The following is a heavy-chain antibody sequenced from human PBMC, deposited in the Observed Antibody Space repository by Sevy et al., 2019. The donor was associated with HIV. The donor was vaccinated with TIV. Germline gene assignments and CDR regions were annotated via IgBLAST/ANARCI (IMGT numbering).Heavy chain of an antibody. CDR3: ARRGAYYDSSGLDY. J-gene: IGHJ4*02. CDR2: ISAYNGNT. V-gene: IGHV1-18*01. CDR1: GYTFTSYG. D-gene: IGHD3-22*01. Sequence: ASVKVSCKASGYTFTSYGISWVRQAPGQGLEWMGWISAYNGNTNYAQRLQGRVTMTTDTSTSTAYMELRSLRSDDTAVYYCARRGAYYDSSGLDYWGQGTLVTVSS.